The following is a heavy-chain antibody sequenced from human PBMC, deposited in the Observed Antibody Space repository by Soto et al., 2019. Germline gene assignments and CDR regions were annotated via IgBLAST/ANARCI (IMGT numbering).Heavy chain of an antibody. CDR3: AREYYYDSIFIEY. D-gene: IGHD3-22*01. CDR1: GGSISSGDYY. CDR2: IYYSGST. V-gene: IGHV4-30-4*02. Sequence: SDTLSLTCTVSGGSISSGDYYWRWIRQPPGKGLEWIGYIYYSGSTYYNPSLKSRVTISVDTSKNQFSLKLRYVTAADTAVYYCAREYYYDSIFIEYWGQGTLVTVGS. J-gene: IGHJ4*02.